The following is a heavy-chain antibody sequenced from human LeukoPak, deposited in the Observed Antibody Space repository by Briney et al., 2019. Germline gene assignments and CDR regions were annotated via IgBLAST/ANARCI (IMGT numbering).Heavy chain of an antibody. CDR2: IYYSGST. V-gene: IGHV4-59*01. Sequence: PSETLSLTCTVSGGSISSYYWSWIRQPPGKGLEWIGYIYYSGSTNYNPSLKSRVTISVDTSKNQFSLKLSSVTAADTAVYYCARDLSPMPPYYYYYMDVWGKGTTVTVSS. CDR1: GGSISSYY. J-gene: IGHJ6*03. D-gene: IGHD2-2*01. CDR3: ARDLSPMPPYYYYYMDV.